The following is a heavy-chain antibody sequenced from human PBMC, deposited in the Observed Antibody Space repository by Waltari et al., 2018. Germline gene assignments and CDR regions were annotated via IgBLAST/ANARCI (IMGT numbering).Heavy chain of an antibody. Sequence: QVQLVQSGAEVKKPGASVKVSCKASGYTFTGYYMHWVRQAPGQGLEWMGRINPNSGGTNYAQKFQGRVTMTRDTSISTAYMELSRLRSDDTAVYYCARGNSRIPAATRRVGAFDIWGQGTMVTVSS. CDR1: GYTFTGYY. CDR3: ARGNSRIPAATRRVGAFDI. D-gene: IGHD2-2*01. J-gene: IGHJ3*02. CDR2: INPNSGGT. V-gene: IGHV1-2*06.